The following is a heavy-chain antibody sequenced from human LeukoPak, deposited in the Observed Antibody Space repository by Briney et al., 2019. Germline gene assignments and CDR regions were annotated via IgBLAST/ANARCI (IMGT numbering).Heavy chain of an antibody. CDR2: IYYSGST. V-gene: IGHV4-59*01. Sequence: SETLSLTCTVTGGTISSYYWSWIRQPPGKGLEWIGYIYYSGSTNYNPSLKSRVTISVDTSKNQFSLKLSSVTAADTAVYYCARVTGTMVRGVIITHFDYWGQGTLVTVSS. D-gene: IGHD3-10*01. CDR1: GGTISSYY. J-gene: IGHJ4*02. CDR3: ARVTGTMVRGVIITHFDY.